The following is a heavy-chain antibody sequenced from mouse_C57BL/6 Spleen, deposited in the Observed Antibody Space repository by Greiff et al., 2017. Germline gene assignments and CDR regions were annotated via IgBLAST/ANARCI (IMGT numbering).Heavy chain of an antibody. V-gene: IGHV1-64*01. D-gene: IGHD3-3*01. Sequence: QVQLQQPGAELVKPGASVKLSCKASGYTFTSYWMHWVKQRPGQGLEWIGMIHPNSGSTNYNEKFKSKATLTVDNSSSTADMQLSSLTSDDSAVYYCARSGKRGPYYFDYWGQGTTLTVSS. J-gene: IGHJ2*01. CDR2: IHPNSGST. CDR3: ARSGKRGPYYFDY. CDR1: GYTFTSYW.